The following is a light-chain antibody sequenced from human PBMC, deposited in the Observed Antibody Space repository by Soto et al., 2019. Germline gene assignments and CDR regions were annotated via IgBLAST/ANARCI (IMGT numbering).Light chain of an antibody. J-gene: IGKJ4*01. CDR3: QQANSFPLT. Sequence: DIQMTQSPSSVSASVGDRVTITCRASQGISSWLVWYQQKPGKAPNLLIHAASSLQSGVPSRFSGSGSGTDFTLTISSLQPEDFATYYCQQANSFPLTFGGGTKVEIK. CDR2: AAS. CDR1: QGISSW. V-gene: IGKV1-12*01.